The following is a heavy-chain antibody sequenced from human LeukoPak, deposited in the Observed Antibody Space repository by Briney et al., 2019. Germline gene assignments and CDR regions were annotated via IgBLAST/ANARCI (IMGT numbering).Heavy chain of an antibody. J-gene: IGHJ4*02. CDR3: ARALEMITFGGVIVRTHFDY. D-gene: IGHD3-16*02. CDR1: GYSFTSYW. Sequence: GESLKISCKGSGYSFTSYWIGWVRQMPGKGLEWMGIIYPGDSDTRYSPSFQGQVTISADKSISTAYLQWSSLKASDTAMYYCARALEMITFGGVIVRTHFDYWGQGTLVTVSS. CDR2: IYPGDSDT. V-gene: IGHV5-51*01.